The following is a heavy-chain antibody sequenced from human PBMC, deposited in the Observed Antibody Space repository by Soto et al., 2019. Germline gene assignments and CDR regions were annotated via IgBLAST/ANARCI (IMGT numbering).Heavy chain of an antibody. J-gene: IGHJ4*02. CDR3: ARDDPWQPVSH. CDR1: GFTFSSYW. D-gene: IGHD6-6*01. CDR2: IKQDGSDK. Sequence: GGSLRLSCAASGFTFSSYWMSWVRQAPGKGLEWVANIKQDGSDKYYVDSVKGRFTISRDNAKNSVYLQMNSLRAEDTAVYYCARDDPWQPVSHWGQGTLVTVSS. V-gene: IGHV3-7*01.